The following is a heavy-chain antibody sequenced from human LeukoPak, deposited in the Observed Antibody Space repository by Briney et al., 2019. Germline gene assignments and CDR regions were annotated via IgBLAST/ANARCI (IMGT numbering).Heavy chain of an antibody. Sequence: SETLSLTCTVSGGSINSGRYYWSWIRQPAGRGLEWIGHISTSGRTSYSPSLKSRVTISVDTSKNQFSLKMSSVSAADTAVYYCARGLHGYTYGYVPWELYYYMDVWGKGTTVTISS. CDR1: GGSINSGRYY. J-gene: IGHJ6*03. CDR2: ISTSGRT. CDR3: ARGLHGYTYGYVPWELYYYMDV. D-gene: IGHD5-18*01. V-gene: IGHV4-61*09.